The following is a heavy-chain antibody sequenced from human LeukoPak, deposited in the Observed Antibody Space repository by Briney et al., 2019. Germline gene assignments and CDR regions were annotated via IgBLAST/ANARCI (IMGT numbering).Heavy chain of an antibody. J-gene: IGHJ5*02. D-gene: IGHD2-2*01. Sequence: SETLSLTCTVSGGSISSYYWTWIRQPAGKGLEWIGRIYTSGSTNYNPSLKSRVTMSVDTSKKRFSRKLSSVTAADTAVYYCARERTILVVPAAIRPGNNWFDPWGQGTLVTVSS. V-gene: IGHV4-4*07. CDR1: GGSISSYY. CDR3: ARERTILVVPAAIRPGNNWFDP. CDR2: IYTSGST.